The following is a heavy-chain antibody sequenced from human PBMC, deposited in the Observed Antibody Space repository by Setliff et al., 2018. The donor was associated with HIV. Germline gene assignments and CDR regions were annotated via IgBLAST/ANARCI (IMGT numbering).Heavy chain of an antibody. V-gene: IGHV4-4*02. CDR2: IYHSGST. J-gene: IGHJ4*02. Sequence: WWSWVRQPPGKGLEWIGEIYHSGSTNYNPSLKSRVSISVDKSKSQFSLRLSSVTAADTAVYYCARAGGYFYDSSGYRSFDYWGQGTLVTVSS. CDR1: W. D-gene: IGHD3-22*01. CDR3: ARAGGYFYDSSGYRSFDY.